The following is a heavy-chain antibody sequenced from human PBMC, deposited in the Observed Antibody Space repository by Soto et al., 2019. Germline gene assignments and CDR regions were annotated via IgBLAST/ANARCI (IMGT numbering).Heavy chain of an antibody. CDR2: ISSSSSYI. V-gene: IGHV3-21*01. D-gene: IGHD4-4*01. J-gene: IGHJ4*02. CDR3: ARDRGSLYRGLPGF. CDR1: GFTFSSYS. Sequence: PGGSLRLSCADSGFTFSSYSMNWVRQAPGKGLEWVSSISSSSSYIYYADSVKGRFTISRDNAKNSLYLQMNSLRAEDTAVYYCARDRGSLYRGLPGFWGQGTLVTVSS.